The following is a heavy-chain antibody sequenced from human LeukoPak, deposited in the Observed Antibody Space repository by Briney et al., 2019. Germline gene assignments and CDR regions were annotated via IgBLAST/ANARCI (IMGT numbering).Heavy chain of an antibody. V-gene: IGHV3-48*02. CDR1: GFTFSSYS. CDR2: ISSSSKTI. J-gene: IGHJ4*02. Sequence: GGSLRLSCAASGFTFSSYSMNWVRQAPGKGLEWVSYISSSSKTIYYADSVKGRFTISRDNAKNSLYLQMNRLRDEDSAVYYCARDQGIFYYWGQGTLVTVSS. CDR3: ARDQGIFYY.